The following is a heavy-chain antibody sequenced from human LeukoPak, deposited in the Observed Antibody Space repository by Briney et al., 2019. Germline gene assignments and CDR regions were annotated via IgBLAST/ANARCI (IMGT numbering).Heavy chain of an antibody. CDR3: ARVGMLLPDY. J-gene: IGHJ4*02. CDR2: FDPEDGET. Sequence: GASVKVSCKVSGYTLTELSMHWVRQAPGKGLEWMGGFDPEDGETIYAQKFQGRVTMTRNTSISTAYMELSSLRSEDTAVYYCARVGMLLPDYWGQGTLVTVSS. D-gene: IGHD2-8*01. V-gene: IGHV1-24*01. CDR1: GYTLTELS.